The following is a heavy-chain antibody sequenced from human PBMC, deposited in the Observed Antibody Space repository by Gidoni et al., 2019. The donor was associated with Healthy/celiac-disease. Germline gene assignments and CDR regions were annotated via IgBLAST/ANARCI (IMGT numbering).Heavy chain of an antibody. CDR2: IIPILGIA. V-gene: IGHV1-69*08. Sequence: QVQLVQSGAEVKKPGSSVKVSCKASGGTFRSYTTSWVRQAPGQGLEWMGRIIPILGIANYAQKFQGRVTITADKSTITAYMELSSLRSEDTAVYYCARDGEITTTGSYYYYGMDVWGQGTTVTVSS. CDR1: GGTFRSYT. CDR3: ARDGEITTTGSYYYYGMDV. D-gene: IGHD1-1*01. J-gene: IGHJ6*02.